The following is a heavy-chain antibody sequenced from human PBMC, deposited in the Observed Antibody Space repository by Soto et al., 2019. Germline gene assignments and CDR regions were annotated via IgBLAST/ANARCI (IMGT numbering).Heavy chain of an antibody. CDR3: AKGYGAPNY. CDR2: IKHDGSER. CDR1: GFTFSNYW. Sequence: PGGSLRLSCAGSGFTFSNYWMSWVRQAPGKGLEWVANIKHDGSERHYVDSVKGRFTISRDNAKNSLYLQMNSLRVEDTAIYYCAKGYGAPNYWGQGTLVTVSS. D-gene: IGHD4-17*01. J-gene: IGHJ4*02. V-gene: IGHV3-7*04.